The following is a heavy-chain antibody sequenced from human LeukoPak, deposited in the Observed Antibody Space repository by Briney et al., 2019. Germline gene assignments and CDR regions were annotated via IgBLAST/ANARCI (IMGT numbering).Heavy chain of an antibody. J-gene: IGHJ4*02. V-gene: IGHV3-15*01. Sequence: GGSLRLSCAASGFTFSDAWMHWVRQAPGKGLGWVGRIKPKAAGGTTESAAPVTGRFTISRDDSKKMVFLQMNSLTTEDTAVYYCTTLRTVWGQGTLVTVSS. D-gene: IGHD3/OR15-3a*01. CDR1: GFTFSDAW. CDR2: IKPKAAGGTT. CDR3: TTLRTV.